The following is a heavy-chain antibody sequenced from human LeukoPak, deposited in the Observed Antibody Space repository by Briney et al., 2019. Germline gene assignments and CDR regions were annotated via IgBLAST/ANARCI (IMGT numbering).Heavy chain of an antibody. CDR3: ARDLRGFGELKGIDS. J-gene: IGHJ4*02. Sequence: SETLSLTCAVYGGSFSGYYWSWIRQPPGKGLEWIGEINHSGSTNYNPSLKSRVTISVDKSKNQFSLKLSSVTAADTAVYYCARDLRGFGELKGIDSWGQGTLVTVSS. V-gene: IGHV4-34*01. CDR1: GGSFSGYY. CDR2: INHSGST. D-gene: IGHD3-10*01.